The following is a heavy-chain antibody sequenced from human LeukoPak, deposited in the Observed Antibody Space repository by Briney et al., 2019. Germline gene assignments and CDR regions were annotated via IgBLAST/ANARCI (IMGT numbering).Heavy chain of an antibody. V-gene: IGHV3-53*01. CDR3: AGGTLRVPAAKVDRYYYFYALDV. CDR1: GFTFSNY. J-gene: IGHJ6*02. Sequence: GGSLRLSCAASGFTFSNYMSWVRQAPGKGLEWVSVIYSGGSTYYADSVKGRFTISRDHSKNTLHLQMNSLRAEDTAMYYCAGGTLRVPAAKVDRYYYFYALDVWGQGTTVTVSS. D-gene: IGHD2-2*01. CDR2: IYSGGST.